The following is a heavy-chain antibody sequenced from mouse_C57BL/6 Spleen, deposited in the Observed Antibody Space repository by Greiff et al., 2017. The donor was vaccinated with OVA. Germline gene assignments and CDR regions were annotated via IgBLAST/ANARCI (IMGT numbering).Heavy chain of an antibody. V-gene: IGHV1-26*01. D-gene: IGHD1-1*01. CDR1: GYTFTDYY. Sequence: EVQLQQSGPELVKPGASVKISCKASGYTFTDYYMNWVKQSHGKSLEWIGDINPNNGGTSYNQKFKGKATLTVDKSSSTAYMELRSLTSEDSAVYYCARSDYGSSSYYFDYWGQGTTLTVSS. CDR2: INPNNGGT. CDR3: ARSDYGSSSYYFDY. J-gene: IGHJ2*01.